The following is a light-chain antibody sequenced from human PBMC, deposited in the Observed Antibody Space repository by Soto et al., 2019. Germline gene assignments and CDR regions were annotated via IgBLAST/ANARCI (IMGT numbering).Light chain of an antibody. CDR3: QHLNGYPRT. Sequence: DIQLTQSPSFLSASVGDRVTITCRASQGISTYLAWYQQEPGKAPKLLLYAASTLQSGVPSRFGGSGSGTEFTLTISSLQPVDFATYDCQHLNGYPRTFGYGTKVEIK. CDR1: QGISTY. V-gene: IGKV1-9*01. CDR2: AAS. J-gene: IGKJ1*01.